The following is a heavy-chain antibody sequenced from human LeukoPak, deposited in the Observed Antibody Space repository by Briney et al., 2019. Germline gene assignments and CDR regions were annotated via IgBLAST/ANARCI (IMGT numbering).Heavy chain of an antibody. CDR2: INPSGGST. CDR1: GYTFTSYY. V-gene: IGHV1-46*01. J-gene: IGHJ5*02. Sequence: GASVKVSCKASGYTFTSYYMHWVRQAPGQGLEWMGIINPSGGSTSYAQKFQGRVTMTRDTSTSTVYMELSSLRSEDTAVYYCARGGYCSSTSCYAEYNWFDPWGQGPLVTVSS. CDR3: ARGGYCSSTSCYAEYNWFDP. D-gene: IGHD2-2*01.